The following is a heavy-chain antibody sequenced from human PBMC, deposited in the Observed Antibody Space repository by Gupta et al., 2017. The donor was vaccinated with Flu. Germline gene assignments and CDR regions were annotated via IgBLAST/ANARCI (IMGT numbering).Heavy chain of an antibody. CDR2: IIPIFGTA. V-gene: IGHV1-69*06. CDR3: ARVARSSWVYYYYYGMDV. Sequence: SWVRQAPGQGLEWMGGIIPIFGTANYAQKFQGRVTITADKSTSTAYMELSSLRSEDTAVYYCARVARSSWVYYYYYGMDVWGQGTTVTVSS. J-gene: IGHJ6*02. D-gene: IGHD6-13*01.